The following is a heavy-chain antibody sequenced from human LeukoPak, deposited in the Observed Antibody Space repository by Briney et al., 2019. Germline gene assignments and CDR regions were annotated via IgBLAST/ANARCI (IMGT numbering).Heavy chain of an antibody. D-gene: IGHD3-10*01. J-gene: IGHJ4*02. CDR3: AKSSVRGVYFDY. CDR1: GFTFSSYA. V-gene: IGHV3-23*01. CDR2: ISGSGGST. Sequence: PGGSLRLPCAASGFTFSSYAMSWVRQAPGKGLEWVSAISGSGGSTYYADSVKGRFTISRDNSKNTLYLQMNSLRAEDTAVYYCAKSSVRGVYFDYWGQGTLVTVSS.